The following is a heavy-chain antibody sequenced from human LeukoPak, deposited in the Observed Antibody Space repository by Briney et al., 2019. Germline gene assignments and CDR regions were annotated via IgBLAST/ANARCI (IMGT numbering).Heavy chain of an antibody. CDR3: ATPSGGY. CDR1: GFTVSSNY. V-gene: IGHV3-66*04. D-gene: IGHD6-25*01. Sequence: GGSLRLSCAASGFTVSSNYISWVRQAPGKGLEWVSVIYSDGNTYYADSVKGRFTISRDNSKNTGYLQMNSLRAEDTAVYYCATPSGGYWGQGTLVTVSS. J-gene: IGHJ4*02. CDR2: IYSDGNT.